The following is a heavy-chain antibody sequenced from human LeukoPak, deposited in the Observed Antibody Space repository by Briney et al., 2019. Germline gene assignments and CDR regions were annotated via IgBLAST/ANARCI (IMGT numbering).Heavy chain of an antibody. CDR3: ARGGGRYHVDY. CDR1: GYTFTGYY. Sequence: HGASVKVSCKASGYTFTGYYMHWVRQAPGQGLEWMGWINPNSGATKSAQRFQGRVTMTRDTFSSTVHIDLSRLTSDDTAMYYCARGGGRYHVDYWGQGTLVTVSS. D-gene: IGHD1-26*01. V-gene: IGHV1-2*02. J-gene: IGHJ4*02. CDR2: INPNSGAT.